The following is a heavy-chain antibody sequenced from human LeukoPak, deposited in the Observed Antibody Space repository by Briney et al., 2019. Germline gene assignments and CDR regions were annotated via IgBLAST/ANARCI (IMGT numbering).Heavy chain of an antibody. Sequence: PGGSLRLSCAASGFTFSNAWMSWVRQAPGKGLEWVGRIKSKTDGGTTDYAAPVKGRFTISRDDSKNTLYLQMNSLKTEDTAVYYCTTAESTLVYYTVTTTPKFCWGQGTLVTVSS. V-gene: IGHV3-15*01. CDR3: TTAESTLVYYTVTTTPKFC. CDR1: GFTFSNAW. D-gene: IGHD4-17*01. J-gene: IGHJ4*02. CDR2: IKSKTDGGTT.